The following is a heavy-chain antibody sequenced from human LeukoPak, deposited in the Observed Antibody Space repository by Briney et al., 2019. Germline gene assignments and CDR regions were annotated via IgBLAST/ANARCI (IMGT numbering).Heavy chain of an antibody. CDR1: GGTFSSYA. V-gene: IGHV1-69*13. CDR3: ARDHWGTYGSGTAFDI. Sequence: ASVKVSCKASGGTFSSYAISWVRQAPGQGLEWMGGLIPIFGTANYAQKFQGRVTITADESTSTAYMELSSLRSEDTAVYYCARDHWGTYGSGTAFDIWGQGTMVTVSS. D-gene: IGHD3-10*01. J-gene: IGHJ3*02. CDR2: LIPIFGTA.